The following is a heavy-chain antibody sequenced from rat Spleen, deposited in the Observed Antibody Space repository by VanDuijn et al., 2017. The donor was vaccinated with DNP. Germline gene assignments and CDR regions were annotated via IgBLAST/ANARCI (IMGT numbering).Heavy chain of an antibody. V-gene: IGHV5-29*01. CDR1: GFIFSNYD. CDR2: IIHDGKRT. J-gene: IGHJ2*01. Sequence: EVQLVESGGGLVQPGRSLKLSCAASGFIFSNYDMAWVRQAPTKGLEWVATIIHDGKRTYYGDSVKGRFTISRDDARNTLYLQMNSLRSEDSATYYCARWENYGGWGYWGQGVMVTVSS. CDR3: ARWENYGGWGY. D-gene: IGHD1-11*01.